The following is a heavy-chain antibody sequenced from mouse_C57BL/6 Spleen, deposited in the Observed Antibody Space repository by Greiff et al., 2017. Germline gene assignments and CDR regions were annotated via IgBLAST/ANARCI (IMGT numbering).Heavy chain of an antibody. D-gene: IGHD2-3*01. Sequence: QVQLQQSGAELVKPGASVKLSCKASGYTFTEYTIHWVKQRSGQGLEWIGWFFPGSGSIKCNEKFKDKATLTADKSSSTVYMELSRLTSEDSAFYFCARHEGCHYDCYRPWFAYWGQGTLVTVST. J-gene: IGHJ3*01. CDR3: ARHEGCHYDCYRPWFAY. CDR2: FFPGSGSI. CDR1: GYTFTEYT. V-gene: IGHV1-62-2*01.